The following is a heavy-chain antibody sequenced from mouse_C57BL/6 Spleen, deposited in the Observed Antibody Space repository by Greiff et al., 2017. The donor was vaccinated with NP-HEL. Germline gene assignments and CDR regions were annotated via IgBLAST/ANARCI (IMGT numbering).Heavy chain of an antibody. V-gene: IGHV1-80*01. CDR3: VYDYDGEAWFAY. D-gene: IGHD2-4*01. CDR1: GYAFSSYW. CDR2: IYPGDGDT. Sequence: QVQLQQSGAELVKPGASVKISCKASGYAFSSYWMNWVKQRPGTGLEWIGQIYPGDGDTNYNGKFKGKATLTADKSSSTAYMQLSSLTSEDSAVYFCVYDYDGEAWFAYWGQGTLVTVSA. J-gene: IGHJ3*01.